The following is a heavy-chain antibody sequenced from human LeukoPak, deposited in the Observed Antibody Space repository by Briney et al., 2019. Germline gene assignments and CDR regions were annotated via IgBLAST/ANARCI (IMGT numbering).Heavy chain of an antibody. Sequence: AGRSLRLSCAASGFTFSGYAMIWVRQAPGKGLEWVSTFGATGNTFYADSVKGRFTISRDNSKNTLFLQMSSLGAEDTAVYYCATFRQSGGVDYWGQGTLVTVSS. CDR2: FGATGNT. CDR1: GFTFSGYA. J-gene: IGHJ4*02. D-gene: IGHD2-15*01. V-gene: IGHV3-23*01. CDR3: ATFRQSGGVDY.